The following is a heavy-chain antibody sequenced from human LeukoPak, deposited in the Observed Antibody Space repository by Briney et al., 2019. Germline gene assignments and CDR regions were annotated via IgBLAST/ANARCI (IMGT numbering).Heavy chain of an antibody. CDR3: AREQLERRSYYYYMDV. V-gene: IGHV4-4*07. J-gene: IGHJ6*03. Sequence: SETLSLTCTVSGVSISSYSWSWIRQPAGKGLDWIGRIYTSGSTNYNPSLKSRVTISVDTSKNQFSLKLSSVTAADTAVYYCAREQLERRSYYYYMDVWGKGTTVTISS. CDR2: IYTSGST. CDR1: GVSISSYS. D-gene: IGHD1-1*01.